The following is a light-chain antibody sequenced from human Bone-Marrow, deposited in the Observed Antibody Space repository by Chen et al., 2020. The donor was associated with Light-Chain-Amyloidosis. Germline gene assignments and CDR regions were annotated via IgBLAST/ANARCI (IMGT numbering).Light chain of an antibody. J-gene: IGKJ2*01. V-gene: IGKV4-1*01. CDR1: QSILYSSNNRNY. Sequence: DIVMTQSPDSLTVSRGERATINCKSSQSILYSSNNRNYLAWYQQKPGQPPRLLIYWASTRESGVPDRFSGSGSGTDFTLTISSLQAEDVAVYYCQHYYNIPYTFGQGTKLEIK. CDR2: WAS. CDR3: QHYYNIPYT.